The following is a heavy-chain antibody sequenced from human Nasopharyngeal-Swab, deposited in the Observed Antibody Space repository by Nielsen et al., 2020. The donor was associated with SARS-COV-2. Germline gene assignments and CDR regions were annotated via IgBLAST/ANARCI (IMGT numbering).Heavy chain of an antibody. D-gene: IGHD6-19*01. V-gene: IGHV3-30*18. CDR2: ISYDGSNK. Sequence: GGSLRLSCAASGFTFSSYGMHWVRQAPGKGLEWVAVISYDGSNKYYADSFPGRFTISRDNSKNTLYLQMNSLRAEDTAVYYCANSGIAVAGTMYWGQGTLVTVSS. CDR1: GFTFSSYG. CDR3: ANSGIAVAGTMY. J-gene: IGHJ4*02.